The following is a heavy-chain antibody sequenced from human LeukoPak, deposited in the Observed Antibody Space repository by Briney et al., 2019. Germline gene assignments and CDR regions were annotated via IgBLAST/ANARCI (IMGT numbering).Heavy chain of an antibody. CDR1: GYSISSTNYF. D-gene: IGHD5-24*01. CDR3: ARRVTYGNTFDS. Sequence: SETLSLTCTVSGYSISSTNYFWGWLRPPPGKGLEWIGHIYYSGSTYYNPSLKSRVTISVDTSKNQFSLKLSSVTAADTAVYYCARRVTYGNTFDSWGQGTLVTVSS. CDR2: IYYSGST. V-gene: IGHV4-39*01. J-gene: IGHJ4*02.